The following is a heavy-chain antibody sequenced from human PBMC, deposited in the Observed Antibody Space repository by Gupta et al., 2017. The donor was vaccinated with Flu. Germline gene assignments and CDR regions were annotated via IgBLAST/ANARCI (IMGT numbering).Heavy chain of an antibody. CDR2: INQDGSEE. J-gene: IGHJ4*02. Sequence: EVQLVESGGGLVQPGGSLRLSCAASGFTFSRYWMSWVRQAPGKGLDWVANINQDGSEEYYVDSVRGRFTVSRDNAKNSLYLQMNSLRAEDTAVYYCARSFGSGDIYDYWGQGTLVTVSS. D-gene: IGHD3-10*01. V-gene: IGHV3-7*04. CDR1: GFTFSRYW. CDR3: ARSFGSGDIYDY.